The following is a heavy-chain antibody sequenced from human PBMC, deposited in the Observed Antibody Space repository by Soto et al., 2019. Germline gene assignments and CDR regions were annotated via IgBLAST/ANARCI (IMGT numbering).Heavy chain of an antibody. J-gene: IGHJ4*02. CDR3: ARDFAYFDS. V-gene: IGHV4-61*01. Sequence: QVQLQESGPGLVKPSEPLSLTCTVSGGSFKSGSYSWSWIRQPPGKGLEWIGYVYHTGRTSYNPSLKSRVSISMDTSKNQFSLNLASVTAADTAVYFCARDFAYFDSWGQGTLVTVSS. CDR2: VYHTGRT. D-gene: IGHD3-3*01. CDR1: GGSFKSGSYS.